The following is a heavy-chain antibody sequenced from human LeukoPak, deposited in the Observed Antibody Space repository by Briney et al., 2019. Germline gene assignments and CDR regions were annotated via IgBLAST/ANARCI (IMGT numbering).Heavy chain of an antibody. V-gene: IGHV3-30*18. J-gene: IGHJ4*02. D-gene: IGHD3-16*01. Sequence: GGSLRLSCEASGLTFSSHGMHWVRQAPGKGLEWVAVVAGNGGAKFYADSARGRFTISRDNSRNTVLLRLNSLSTEDTAVYYCAKEALWGSWYFDYWGRGALVTVSS. CDR1: GLTFSSHG. CDR3: AKEALWGSWYFDY. CDR2: VAGNGGAK.